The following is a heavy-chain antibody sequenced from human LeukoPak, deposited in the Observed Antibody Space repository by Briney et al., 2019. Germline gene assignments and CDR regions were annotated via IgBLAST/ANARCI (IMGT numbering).Heavy chain of an antibody. Sequence: ASVKVSCKASGYTFTSYAMNWVRQAPGQGLEWMGWINTNTGNPTYAQGFTGRFVFSLDTSVSTAYLQISSLKAEDTAVYYCARVPRTGYSYGYFWFDPWGQGTLVTVSS. CDR3: ARVPRTGYSYGYFWFDP. J-gene: IGHJ5*02. D-gene: IGHD5-18*01. V-gene: IGHV7-4-1*02. CDR1: GYTFTSYA. CDR2: INTNTGNP.